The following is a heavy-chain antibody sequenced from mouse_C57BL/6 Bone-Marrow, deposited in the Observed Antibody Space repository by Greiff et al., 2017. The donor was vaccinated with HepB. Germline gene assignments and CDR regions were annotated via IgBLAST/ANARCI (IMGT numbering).Heavy chain of an antibody. D-gene: IGHD2-1*01. V-gene: IGHV5-6*01. CDR1: GFTFSSYG. J-gene: IGHJ4*01. CDR2: ISSGGSYT. CDR3: ARSTMEDAMDY. Sequence: EVKLVESGGDLVKPGGSLKLSCAASGFTFSSYGMSWVRQTPDKRLEWVATISSGGSYTYYPDSVKGRFTISRDNAKNTLYLQMSSLKSEDTAMYYCARSTMEDAMDYWGQGTSVTVSS.